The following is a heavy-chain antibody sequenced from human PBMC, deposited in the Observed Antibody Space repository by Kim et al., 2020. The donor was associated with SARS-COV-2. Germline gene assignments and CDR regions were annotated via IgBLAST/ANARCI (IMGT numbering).Heavy chain of an antibody. Sequence: GGSLRLSCAASGFTFSGSAMHWVRQASGKGLEWVGRIRTKANSYETAYAASVKGRFTISRDDSKNTAYLQMNSLKTEDTAVYYCTRHLPAREVAYYDYWGQGTLVTVYS. J-gene: IGHJ4*02. CDR2: IRTKANSYET. V-gene: IGHV3-73*01. CDR1: GFTFSGSA. CDR3: TRHLPAREVAYYDY. D-gene: IGHD5-12*01.